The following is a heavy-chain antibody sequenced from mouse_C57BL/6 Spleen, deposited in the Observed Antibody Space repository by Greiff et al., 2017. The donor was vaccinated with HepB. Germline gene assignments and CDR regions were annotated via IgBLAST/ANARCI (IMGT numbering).Heavy chain of an antibody. V-gene: IGHV14-2*01. J-gene: IGHJ3*01. CDR2: IDPEDGGT. CDR3: ARCGYGRPWFAY. Sequence: EVQLQQSGAELVKPGASVKLSCTASGFNIKDYYMHWGKQRTEQGLEWIGRIDPEDGGTKYAPKFQGKATITADTSSNTAYLELSSLTSEDPAVYYCARCGYGRPWFAYWGQGTLVTVSA. D-gene: IGHD1-1*01. CDR1: GFNIKDYY.